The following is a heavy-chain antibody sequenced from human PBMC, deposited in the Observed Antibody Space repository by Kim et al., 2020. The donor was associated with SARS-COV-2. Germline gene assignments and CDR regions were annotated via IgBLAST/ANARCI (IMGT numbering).Heavy chain of an antibody. CDR2: MNQDGSVK. J-gene: IGHJ4*02. Sequence: GGSLRLSCVASGLTFSNYCMNWVRQAPGKGLEWVANMNQDGSVKRYVDSVKGRFTISRDNAKNSLYLQMNTLGAEDTALYYCTTGATYWGQGIVVTFSS. CDR3: TTGATY. CDR1: GLTFSNYC. V-gene: IGHV3-7*05.